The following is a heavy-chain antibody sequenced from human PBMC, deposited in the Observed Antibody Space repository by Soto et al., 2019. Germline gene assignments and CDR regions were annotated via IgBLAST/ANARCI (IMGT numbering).Heavy chain of an antibody. V-gene: IGHV4-34*01. CDR3: VRGLYDILTGYYPFYYYYYGMDV. D-gene: IGHD3-9*01. J-gene: IGHJ6*02. CDR2: INHSGST. Sequence: PSETLSLTCAVYGGSFSGYYWSWIRQPPGKGLEWIGEINHSGSTNYNPSLKSRVTISVDTSKNQFSLKLSSVTAADTAVYYCVRGLYDILTGYYPFYYYYYGMDVWGQGTKVTVSS. CDR1: GGSFSGYY.